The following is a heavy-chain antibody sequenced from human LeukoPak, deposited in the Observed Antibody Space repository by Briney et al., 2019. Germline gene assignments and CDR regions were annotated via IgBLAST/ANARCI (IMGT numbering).Heavy chain of an antibody. CDR1: DYSITSDYY. J-gene: IGHJ5*02. V-gene: IGHV4-38-2*02. Sequence: SETLSLTCAVSDYSITSDYYWGWIRQPPGKGLEWIGSIYHSGSTYYNPSPKSRVTISVDTSKNQFSLKLTSVTAADTAVYYCAREGSTSGTNWFDPWGQGTLVTVSS. D-gene: IGHD3-10*01. CDR2: IYHSGST. CDR3: AREGSTSGTNWFDP.